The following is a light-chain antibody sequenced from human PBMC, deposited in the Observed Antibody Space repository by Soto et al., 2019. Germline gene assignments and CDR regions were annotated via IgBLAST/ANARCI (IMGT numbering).Light chain of an antibody. V-gene: IGLV2-8*01. J-gene: IGLJ1*01. Sequence: QSALTQPPSASGSPGQSVTISCTGTSSDVGGYNYVSWYQQHPGKAPKLMIYEVSKRPSGVPDRFSGSKSANTPSLTVSGIQAEDEADYYCSSYAGSNNYVFGTGTKLTVL. CDR3: SSYAGSNNYV. CDR1: SSDVGGYNY. CDR2: EVS.